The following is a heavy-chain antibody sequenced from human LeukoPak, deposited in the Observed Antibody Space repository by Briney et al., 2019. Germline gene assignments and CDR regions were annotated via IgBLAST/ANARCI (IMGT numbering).Heavy chain of an antibody. CDR1: GGSFSAFF. CDR2: VGHSGSA. CDR3: ARPAPRGNGSGSSSWFDP. Sequence: SETLSLPCAVSGGSFSAFFWRWIGQPPGKGLEWIGDVGHSGSADYNPSRKSRVTVSADPSKTQFSLKLTSVTAADTAVYYCARPAPRGNGSGSSSWFDPWGQGTLVTVSS. J-gene: IGHJ5*02. V-gene: IGHV4-34*01. D-gene: IGHD3-10*01.